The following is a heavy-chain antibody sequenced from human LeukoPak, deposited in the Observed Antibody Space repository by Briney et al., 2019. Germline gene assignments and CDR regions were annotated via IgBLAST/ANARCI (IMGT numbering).Heavy chain of an antibody. CDR2: IYDSGST. CDR3: ARGLDLDGLDS. D-gene: IGHD1-1*01. Sequence: PSETLSLTCTVSGGSISSYYWSWIRQPPGKGLEWIGYIYDSGSTNYNPSLKSRSTISVDTSKNQFSLKLSSVTAADTAVYYCARGLDLDGLDSWGQGPLVTVSS. J-gene: IGHJ4*02. CDR1: GGSISSYY. V-gene: IGHV4-59*12.